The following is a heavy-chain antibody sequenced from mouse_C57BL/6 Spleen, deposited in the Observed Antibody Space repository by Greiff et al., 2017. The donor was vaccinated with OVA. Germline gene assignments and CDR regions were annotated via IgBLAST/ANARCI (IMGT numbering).Heavy chain of an antibody. J-gene: IGHJ4*01. Sequence: QVQLQQPGTELVKPGASVKLSCKASGYTFTSYWMHWVKQRPGQGLEWIGNINPSNGGTNYNEKFKSKATLTVDKSSSTAYMQLNSLTSEDSAVYDRAVDYDGGAYYYAMDYWGQGTSVTVSS. CDR3: AVDYDGGAYYYAMDY. D-gene: IGHD2-4*01. CDR2: INPSNGGT. V-gene: IGHV1-53*01. CDR1: GYTFTSYW.